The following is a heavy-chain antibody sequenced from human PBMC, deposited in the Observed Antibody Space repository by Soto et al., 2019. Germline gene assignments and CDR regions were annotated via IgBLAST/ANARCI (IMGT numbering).Heavy chain of an antibody. CDR1: GFTFSSYG. CDR3: AKDHEHGLASYYYGMDV. V-gene: IGHV3-30*18. D-gene: IGHD6-19*01. CDR2: ISYDGSNK. J-gene: IGHJ6*02. Sequence: GWSLRLSCAASGFTFSSYGMHWVRQAPGKGLEWVACISYDGSNKYYADSVKGRFTISRDNSKNTLYLQMNSLRAEDTAVYYCAKDHEHGLASYYYGMDVWGQGTTATVSS.